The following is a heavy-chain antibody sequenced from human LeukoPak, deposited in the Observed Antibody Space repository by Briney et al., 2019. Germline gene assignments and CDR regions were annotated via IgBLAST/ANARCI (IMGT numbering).Heavy chain of an antibody. CDR3: ARTGSSGSFSDY. Sequence: ETLPLTCSVSPGSLSTYWWSWIRQPPGKGLEWIGFIHYTGGTLYNPSLESRVTLSVDVSKSRFSLSLSSATAADTAVYYCARTGSSGSFSDYWGQGTLVTVSS. J-gene: IGHJ4*02. CDR1: PGSLSTYW. CDR2: IHYTGGT. V-gene: IGHV4-59*01. D-gene: IGHD3-10*01.